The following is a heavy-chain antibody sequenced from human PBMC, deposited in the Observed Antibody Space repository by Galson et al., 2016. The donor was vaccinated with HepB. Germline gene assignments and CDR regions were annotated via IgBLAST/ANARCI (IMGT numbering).Heavy chain of an antibody. CDR3: ARDYRHCCADPM. CDR2: IKQDASEK. V-gene: IGHV3-7*01. CDR1: GFAFNTYW. D-gene: IGHD2-21*02. Sequence: SLRLSCAASGFAFNTYWMSWVRHAPGKGLEWVANIKQDASEKYYVDSVKGRFTISRDNAKNSLYLQMNSLTADDTAVYYCARDYRHCCADPMGAQGTLVTVSS. J-gene: IGHJ4*02.